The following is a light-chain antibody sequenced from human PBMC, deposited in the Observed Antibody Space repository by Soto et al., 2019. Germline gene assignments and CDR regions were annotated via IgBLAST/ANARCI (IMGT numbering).Light chain of an antibody. CDR1: SSDAGGYNY. CDR3: SSYTTSNTRQIV. Sequence: QSVLTQPASVSGSPGQSITISCTGTSSDAGGYNYVSWYQHHPGKAPKLLICDVSNRPSGISNRFSGSKSDNTASLTISGLQPEDEADYYCSSYTTSNTRQIVFGTGTKVTVL. V-gene: IGLV2-14*03. CDR2: DVS. J-gene: IGLJ1*01.